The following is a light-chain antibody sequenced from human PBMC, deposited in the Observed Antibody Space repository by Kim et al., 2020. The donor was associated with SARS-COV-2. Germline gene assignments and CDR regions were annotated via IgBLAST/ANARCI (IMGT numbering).Light chain of an antibody. CDR1: SSDVGGYNY. CDR3: SSYTSSRYV. Sequence: QSALTQPASVSGSPGQSITISCTGTSSDVGGYNYVSWYQQHPGKAPKLMIYDVSNRPSGVSNRFSGSKSGNTASLTISGLQAEDEADYYCSSYTSSRYVFETGTKVTVL. V-gene: IGLV2-14*03. J-gene: IGLJ1*01. CDR2: DVS.